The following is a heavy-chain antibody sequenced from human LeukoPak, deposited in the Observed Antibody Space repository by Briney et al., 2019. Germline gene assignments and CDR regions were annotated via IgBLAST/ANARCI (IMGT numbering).Heavy chain of an antibody. CDR1: GFTFSNYA. CDR2: TSDSGGST. Sequence: PGRSLRLSCAASGFTFSNYAMSWVRQAPGKGLEWVSATSDSGGSTYHADSVKGRFTISRDNSKNTLYLQMNSLRAEDTAVYYCAKDLKVVVAATPDYWGQGTLVTVSS. J-gene: IGHJ4*02. V-gene: IGHV3-23*01. D-gene: IGHD2-15*01. CDR3: AKDLKVVVAATPDY.